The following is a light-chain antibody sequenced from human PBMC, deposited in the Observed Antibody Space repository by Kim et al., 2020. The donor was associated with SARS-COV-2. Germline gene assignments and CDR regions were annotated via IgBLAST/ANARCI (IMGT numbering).Light chain of an antibody. Sequence: SPGARATRSCRASQSVGSNVAWYQQKPGQAPRLLIYGASTRATDIPARFSGSGSGTEFTLIISSLQSEDLADYFFQQYDDWPPWTFGQGTKVDIK. CDR2: GAS. CDR3: QQYDDWPPWT. V-gene: IGKV3-15*01. CDR1: QSVGSN. J-gene: IGKJ1*01.